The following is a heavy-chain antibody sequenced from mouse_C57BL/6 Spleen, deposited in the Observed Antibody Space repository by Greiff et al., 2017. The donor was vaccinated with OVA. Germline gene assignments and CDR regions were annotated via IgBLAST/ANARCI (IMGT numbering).Heavy chain of an antibody. Sequence: QVQLKQPGAELVRPGSSVKLSCKASGYTFTSYWMHWVKQRPIQGLEWIGNIDPSDSETHYNQKFKDKATLTVDKSSSTAYMQLSSLTSEDSAVYYCAIADGSSFWYFDVWGTGTTVTVSS. CDR2: IDPSDSET. CDR1: GYTFTSYW. CDR3: AIADGSSFWYFDV. J-gene: IGHJ1*03. D-gene: IGHD1-1*01. V-gene: IGHV1-52*01.